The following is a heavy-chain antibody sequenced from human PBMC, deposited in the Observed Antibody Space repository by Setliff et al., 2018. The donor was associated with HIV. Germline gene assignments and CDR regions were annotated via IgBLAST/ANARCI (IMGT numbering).Heavy chain of an antibody. CDR3: ARELYREWDY. J-gene: IGHJ4*02. V-gene: IGHV3-53*05. CDR2: IYGGGNT. D-gene: IGHD3-16*02. Sequence: GGSLRLSCAASGFTVSSNYMSWVRQAPGKGLEWVSVIYGGGNTHYADCVKGRFTISRDNSKKTVYLQMNSLRVEDTAVYYCARELYREWDYWGQGTLVTVSS. CDR1: GFTVSSNY.